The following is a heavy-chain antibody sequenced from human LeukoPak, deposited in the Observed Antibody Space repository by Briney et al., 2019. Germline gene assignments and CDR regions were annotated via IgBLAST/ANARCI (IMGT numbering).Heavy chain of an antibody. CDR1: GGTFSSYA. V-gene: IGHV1-69*04. Sequence: ASVTVSCKASGGTFSSYAISWVRQAPGQGLEWMGRIIPIFGIANYAQKFQGRVTITADKSTSTAYMELSSLRSEDTAVYYCASPNQWLAYYSYGMDVWGQGTTVTVSS. J-gene: IGHJ6*02. CDR3: ASPNQWLAYYSYGMDV. D-gene: IGHD6-19*01. CDR2: IIPIFGIA.